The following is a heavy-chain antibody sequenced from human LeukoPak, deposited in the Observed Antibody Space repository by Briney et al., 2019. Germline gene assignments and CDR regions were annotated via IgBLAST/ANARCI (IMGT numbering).Heavy chain of an antibody. CDR3: AKDGKTRNWNYFQANPVY. V-gene: IGHV3-23*01. Sequence: GGSLRLSCAASGFTVNTYAMSWVRQAPGKGLEWVSGISGSGGNTYYADSVKGRFTISRDNSKNTLYLQMNSLRAEDTAVYYCAKDGKTRNWNYFQANPVYWGQGTLVTVSS. D-gene: IGHD1-7*01. J-gene: IGHJ4*02. CDR1: GFTVNTYA. CDR2: ISGSGGNT.